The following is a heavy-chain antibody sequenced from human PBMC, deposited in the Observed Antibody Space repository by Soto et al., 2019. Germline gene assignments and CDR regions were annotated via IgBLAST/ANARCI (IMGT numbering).Heavy chain of an antibody. CDR1: GYTFTGYY. V-gene: IGHV1-2*04. Sequence: QVQLVQSGAEVKKPGASVKVSCKASGYTFTGYYMHWVRQAPGQGLEWMGWINPNSGDTNYAQKFQGWVTMTRDTSISTAYMELSRLRSDDTAVYYCARDAAVAGPEIYYYYGMDVWGQGTTVTVSS. CDR3: ARDAAVAGPEIYYYYGMDV. J-gene: IGHJ6*02. D-gene: IGHD6-19*01. CDR2: INPNSGDT.